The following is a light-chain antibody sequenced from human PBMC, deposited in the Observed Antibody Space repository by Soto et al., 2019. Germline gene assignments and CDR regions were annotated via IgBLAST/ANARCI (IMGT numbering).Light chain of an antibody. Sequence: DIQMTQSPSTVSGSVGDRLTITCRASQTISSWLAWYQQKPGKAPKLLIYRASTLKSGIPSRFSGSGSGTEFTLNISSLQPDDFATYYCQHYNSYSEAFGQGTKVDIK. CDR2: RAS. CDR3: QHYNSYSEA. V-gene: IGKV1-5*03. J-gene: IGKJ1*01. CDR1: QTISSW.